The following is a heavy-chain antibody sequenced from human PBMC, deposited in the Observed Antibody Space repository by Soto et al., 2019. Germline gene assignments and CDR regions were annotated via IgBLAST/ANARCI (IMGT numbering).Heavy chain of an antibody. V-gene: IGHV4-34*01. J-gene: IGHJ4*02. CDR1: GGSFSGYY. Sequence: TSETLSLTCAVYGGSFSGYYWSWIRQPPGKGLEWIGEINHSGSTNYNPSLKSRVTISVDTSKNQFSLKMSSVTAADTAVYYCARGTMVRGVISWGQGTLVTVSS. D-gene: IGHD3-10*01. CDR2: INHSGST. CDR3: ARGTMVRGVIS.